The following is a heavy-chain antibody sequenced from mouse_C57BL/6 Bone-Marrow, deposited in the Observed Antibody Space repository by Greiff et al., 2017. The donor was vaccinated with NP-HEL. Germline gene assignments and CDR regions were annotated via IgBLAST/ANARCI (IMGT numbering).Heavy chain of an antibody. Sequence: QVQLQPGAELVRPGTSVKLSCKASGYTFTSYWMHWVKQRPGQGLEWIGVIDPSDSYTNYNQKFKGKATLTVDTSSSTAYMQLSSLTSEDSAVYYCASYSSYWGQGTLVTVSA. D-gene: IGHD1-1*01. CDR1: GYTFTSYW. J-gene: IGHJ3*01. CDR3: ASYSSY. V-gene: IGHV1-59*01. CDR2: IDPSDSYT.